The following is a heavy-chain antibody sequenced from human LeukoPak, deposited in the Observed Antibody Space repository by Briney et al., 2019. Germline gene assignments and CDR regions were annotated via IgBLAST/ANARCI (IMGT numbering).Heavy chain of an antibody. J-gene: IGHJ6*03. D-gene: IGHD5-18*01. CDR2: ISGSGGST. CDR3: AKASRFGYSYGPREYFYYMDV. CDR1: GFTFSSYA. V-gene: IGHV3-23*01. Sequence: GGSLRLSCAASGFTFSSYAMSWVRQAPGKGLEWVSAISGSGGSTYYADSVKGRFTISRDNSKNTLYVQMNSLRVEDTAVYYCAKASRFGYSYGPREYFYYMDVWGKGTTVTISS.